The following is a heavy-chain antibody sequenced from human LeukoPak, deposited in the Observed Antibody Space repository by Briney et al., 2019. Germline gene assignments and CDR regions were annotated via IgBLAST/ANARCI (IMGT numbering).Heavy chain of an antibody. Sequence: GASVKVSCKASGGAFSSYATTWVRQAPGQGLEWMGWISAYNGNTNYAQKLQGRVTMTTDTSTSTAYMELRSLRSDDTAVYYCARTAAQGGYYFDYWGQGTLVTVSS. CDR3: ARTAAQGGYYFDY. V-gene: IGHV1-18*01. J-gene: IGHJ4*02. D-gene: IGHD6-13*01. CDR2: ISAYNGNT. CDR1: GGAFSSYA.